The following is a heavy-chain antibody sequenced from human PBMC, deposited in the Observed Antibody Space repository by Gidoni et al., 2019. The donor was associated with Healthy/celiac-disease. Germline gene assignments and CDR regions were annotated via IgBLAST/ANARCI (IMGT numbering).Heavy chain of an antibody. CDR2: IYYSGST. CDR3: ARVPGYDILTGPSSVGYAFDI. V-gene: IGHV4-59*01. J-gene: IGHJ3*02. D-gene: IGHD3-9*01. Sequence: QVQLQESGPGLVKPSETLSLTCTVSVGSISSYYWSWIRQPPGKGLEWIGYIYYSGSTNYNPALKSRVTISVDTSKNQFSLKLSSVTAADTAVYYCARVPGYDILTGPSSVGYAFDIWGQGTMVTVSS. CDR1: VGSISSYY.